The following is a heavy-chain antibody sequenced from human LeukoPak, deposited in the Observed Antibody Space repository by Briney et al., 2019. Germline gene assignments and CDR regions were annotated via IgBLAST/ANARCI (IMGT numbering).Heavy chain of an antibody. V-gene: IGHV3-21*01. CDR3: ARGIKFS. CDR1: GFTFSSYS. D-gene: IGHD3-10*01. CDR2: ISSSSSYI. J-gene: IGHJ5*02. Sequence: GGSLRPSCAASGFTFSSYSMNWVRQAPGQGLEWVSSISSSSSYIYYADSVKGRFTISRDDAKNSLYLQMNSLRAEDTAVYYCARGIKFSWGQGTLVTVSS.